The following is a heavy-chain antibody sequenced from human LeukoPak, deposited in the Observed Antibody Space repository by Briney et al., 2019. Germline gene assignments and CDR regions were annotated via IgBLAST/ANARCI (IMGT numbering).Heavy chain of an antibody. D-gene: IGHD5-12*01. V-gene: IGHV1-2*02. J-gene: IGHJ4*02. CDR1: EYTFTGYY. CDR2: IDPNTGDS. Sequence: ASVKVSCKASEYTFTGYYIHWVRQAPGQGLEWMGWIDPNTGDSNYVQKFQGRVTMTRDTSISTAYMELSRLRSEDTAVYYCARAWLRLNPYFDYWGQGTLVTVSS. CDR3: ARAWLRLNPYFDY.